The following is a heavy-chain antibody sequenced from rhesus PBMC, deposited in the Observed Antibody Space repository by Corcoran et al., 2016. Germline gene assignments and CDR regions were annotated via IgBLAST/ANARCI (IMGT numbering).Heavy chain of an antibody. V-gene: IGHV4-173*01. CDR3: ARVIFGLVNVY. J-gene: IGHJ4*01. D-gene: IGHD3-3*01. CDR2: MSGSGGST. CDR1: CGASRRNY. Sequence: QLQPQASGAGLAEPSETLSPTSAVSCGASRRNYWRRHRQPQGQGLEWSGRMSGSGGSTDYNPSLKSRVTISTHTSKNQFSLKLSSVTAADTAVYYCARVIFGLVNVYWGQGVLVTVSS.